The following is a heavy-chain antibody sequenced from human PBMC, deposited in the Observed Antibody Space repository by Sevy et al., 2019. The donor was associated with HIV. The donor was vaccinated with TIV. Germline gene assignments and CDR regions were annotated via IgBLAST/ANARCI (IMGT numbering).Heavy chain of an antibody. J-gene: IGHJ6*02. V-gene: IGHV1-58*01. CDR1: GFTFTSSA. D-gene: IGHD1-7*01. Sequence: SVKVSCKASGFTFTSSAVQWVRQARVQRLEGIGWIVVGSRNTNYAQKFQERVTITRDMSTSTAYMELSSLRSEDTAVYYCAAQTGTTFDYYYGMDVWGQGTTVAVSS. CDR2: IVVGSRNT. CDR3: AAQTGTTFDYYYGMDV.